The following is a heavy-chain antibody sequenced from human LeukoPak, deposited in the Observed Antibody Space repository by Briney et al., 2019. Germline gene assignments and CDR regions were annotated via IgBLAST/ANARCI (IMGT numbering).Heavy chain of an antibody. CDR3: ARDQDGYDSSGYDH. CDR2: IYTSGST. D-gene: IGHD3-22*01. CDR1: GGXISSYY. Sequence: SETLSLTCTVSGGXISSYYCSWIRQPAGKGLEWIGRIYTSGSTNYNPSLKSRVTMSVDTSKNQFSLKLSSVTAADTAVYYCARDQDGYDSSGYDHWGQGTLVTVSS. J-gene: IGHJ4*02. V-gene: IGHV4-4*07.